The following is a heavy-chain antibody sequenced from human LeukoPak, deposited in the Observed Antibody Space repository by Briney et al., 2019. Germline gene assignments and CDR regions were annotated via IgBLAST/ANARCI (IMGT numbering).Heavy chain of an antibody. V-gene: IGHV3-43D*03. CDR3: ARDLSSMVRGVDGFDY. D-gene: IGHD3-10*01. CDR1: GFTFDDYA. CDR2: ISWDGGST. J-gene: IGHJ4*02. Sequence: GGSLRLSCAASGFTFDDYAMHWVRQAPGKGLEWVSLISWDGGSTYYANSVKGRFTISRDNSKNSLYLQMNSLRAEDTAVYYCARDLSSMVRGVDGFDYWGQGTLVTVSS.